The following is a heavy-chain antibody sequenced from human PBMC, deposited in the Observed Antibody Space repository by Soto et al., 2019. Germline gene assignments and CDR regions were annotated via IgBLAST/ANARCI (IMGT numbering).Heavy chain of an antibody. Sequence: GGAPRLSCASTGFSLRDYTMNLFRQAPGKGLESVSSTSGLGTYIYYADSVKGRFTSSRDNTKNLLYLQMNSLRAEDSAVYYCARDSPHVTVTAAICHVWGKGTTVTVSS. D-gene: IGHD2-2*01. CDR3: ARDSPHVTVTAAICHV. J-gene: IGHJ6*04. CDR1: GFSLRDYT. V-gene: IGHV3-21*01. CDR2: TSGLGTYI.